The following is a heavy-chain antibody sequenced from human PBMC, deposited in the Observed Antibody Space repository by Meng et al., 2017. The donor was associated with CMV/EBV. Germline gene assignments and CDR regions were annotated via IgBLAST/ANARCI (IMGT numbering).Heavy chain of an antibody. CDR1: GFTFSSYW. D-gene: IGHD2-2*01. J-gene: IGHJ6*02. CDR2: INSDGSST. Sequence: GESLKISCAASGFTFSSYWMHWVRQAPGKGLVWVSRINSDGSSTSYADSVKGRFTISRDNAKNTLYLQMNSLRAEDTAVYYCATSGGYYYYGMDVWGQGTTVTVSS. CDR3: ATSGGYYYYGMDV. V-gene: IGHV3-74*01.